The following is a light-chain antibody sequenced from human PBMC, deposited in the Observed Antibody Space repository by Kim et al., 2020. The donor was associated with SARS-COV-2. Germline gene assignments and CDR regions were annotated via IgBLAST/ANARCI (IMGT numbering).Light chain of an antibody. CDR2: GPS. CDR1: QSVGRN. Sequence: PGEGATLAGRASQSVGRNLAWFQQKPGQAPRLLMYGPSPRATGIPARFSGSGSGTEFTLTISNLQSEDFAVYFCQHYYDWPPSITFGQGTRLEIK. CDR3: QHYYDWPPSIT. J-gene: IGKJ5*01. V-gene: IGKV3-15*01.